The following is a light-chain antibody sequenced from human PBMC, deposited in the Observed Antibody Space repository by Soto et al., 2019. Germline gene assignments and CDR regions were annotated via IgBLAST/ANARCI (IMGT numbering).Light chain of an antibody. Sequence: EIGLTQSPGTLSFSPGERATLSCRASQSISNTFIAWYQQKPGQAPRLLIHGVSHRATGIPDRFSGSGSGADFTLIISRLEPEDFAVYYCQQYGGSPATFGQGTKVQIK. CDR2: GVS. CDR1: QSISNTF. J-gene: IGKJ1*01. CDR3: QQYGGSPAT. V-gene: IGKV3-20*01.